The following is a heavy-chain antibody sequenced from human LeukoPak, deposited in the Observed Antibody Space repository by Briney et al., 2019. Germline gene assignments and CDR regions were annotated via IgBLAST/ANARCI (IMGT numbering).Heavy chain of an antibody. CDR2: ISAYNGNT. CDR1: GYTFTSYG. J-gene: IGHJ5*02. D-gene: IGHD2-15*01. CDR3: AIHGVCSGGSCYPGGWFDP. V-gene: IGHV1-18*01. Sequence: ASVKVSCKASGYTFTSYGISWVRQAPGQGLEWLGWISAYNGNTNYAQKLQGRVTMTTDTSTSTAYMELRSLRSDDTAVYYCAIHGVCSGGSCYPGGWFDPWGQGTLVTVSS.